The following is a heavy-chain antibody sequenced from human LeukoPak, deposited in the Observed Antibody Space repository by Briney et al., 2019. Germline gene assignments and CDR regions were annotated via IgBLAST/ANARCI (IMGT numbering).Heavy chain of an antibody. J-gene: IGHJ3*02. Sequence: PSETLSLTCTVSGGSISSGSYYWNWIRQPAGKGLEWIGRIYTSGSTNYNPSLKSRVTISVDTSKNQFSLKLSSVTAADTAVYYCARVRWPGRAFDIWGQGTMVTVSS. V-gene: IGHV4-61*02. CDR1: GGSISSGSYY. CDR3: ARVRWPGRAFDI. D-gene: IGHD2-15*01. CDR2: IYTSGST.